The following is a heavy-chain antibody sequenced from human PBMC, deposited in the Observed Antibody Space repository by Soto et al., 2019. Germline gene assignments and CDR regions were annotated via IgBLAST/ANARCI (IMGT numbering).Heavy chain of an antibody. Sequence: GGSLRLSCSASGFAFSDYYMSWIRQAPGKGLEWISYITTSGSTKYADSVKGRFTISRDNAKNSLFLQMESLRADDTAVYYCARAGGGHSGYWGQGTLVTVSS. V-gene: IGHV3-11*06. CDR2: ITTSGST. CDR1: GFAFSDYY. J-gene: IGHJ4*02. CDR3: ARAGGGHSGY. D-gene: IGHD2-21*02.